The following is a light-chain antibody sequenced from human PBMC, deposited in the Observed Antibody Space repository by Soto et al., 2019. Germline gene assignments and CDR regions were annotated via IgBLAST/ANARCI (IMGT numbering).Light chain of an antibody. CDR3: QQTYTIPWT. J-gene: IGKJ1*01. CDR1: QDIRSS. V-gene: IGKV3-15*01. CDR2: GAS. Sequence: EIVMTQSPATLSVSPGERVTLSCRASQDIRSSLAWYQQKPGQAPRLLIYGASIRATGVPATFSGSGSGTEFTLSISSLQSEHLGVYYCQQTYTIPWTFGQGTRVEIK.